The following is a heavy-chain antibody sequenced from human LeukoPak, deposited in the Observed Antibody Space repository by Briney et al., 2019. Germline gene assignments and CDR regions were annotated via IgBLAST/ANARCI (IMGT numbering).Heavy chain of an antibody. Sequence: PSETLSLTCTVSGGSISTSNYYWGWIRQPPGKGLEWIGNIFYSGSTYYSPSLRSRVTISLDTSKNQFSLKLSSVTAADTAVYNCARVKGNPVPAVEDAFDIWGQGTMVTVSS. J-gene: IGHJ3*02. V-gene: IGHV4-39*07. CDR1: GGSISTSNYY. CDR2: IFYSGST. D-gene: IGHD2-2*01. CDR3: ARVKGNPVPAVEDAFDI.